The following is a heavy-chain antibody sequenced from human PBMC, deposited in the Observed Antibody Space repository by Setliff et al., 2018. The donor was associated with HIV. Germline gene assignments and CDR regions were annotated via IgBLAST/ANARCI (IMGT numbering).Heavy chain of an antibody. CDR3: AKDSRRGDAYNVGVFDF. CDR1: EFTFSSYA. CDR2: ISGSGGTK. Sequence: GGSLRLSCGASEFTFSSYAMNWVRQAPGKGLEWVSTISGSGGTKYYADSVKGRFTISRDNSKNTLYLRMDSLRAEDTAIYYCAKDSRRGDAYNVGVFDFWGQGTMVTVSS. J-gene: IGHJ3*01. D-gene: IGHD3-10*01. V-gene: IGHV3-23*01.